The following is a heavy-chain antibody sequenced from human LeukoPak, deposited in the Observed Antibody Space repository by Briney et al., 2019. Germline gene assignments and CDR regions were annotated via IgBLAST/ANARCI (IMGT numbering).Heavy chain of an antibody. CDR2: IKDDGSGK. CDR3: ARVGYSSSWSPSDY. J-gene: IGHJ4*02. D-gene: IGHD6-13*01. V-gene: IGHV3-7*01. CDR1: RFTFSNYT. Sequence: GGSLRLSCAASRFTFSNYTMNWVRQAPGKGLEWVANIKDDGSGKYYVDSLKGRFTISRDNAKNSLYLQMNSLRAEDTAVYYCARVGYSSSWSPSDYWGQGALVTVSS.